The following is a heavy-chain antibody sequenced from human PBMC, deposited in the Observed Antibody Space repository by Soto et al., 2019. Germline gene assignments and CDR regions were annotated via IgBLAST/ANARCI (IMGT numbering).Heavy chain of an antibody. CDR3: ARGGYSYDSEY. CDR2: IYYSGST. D-gene: IGHD5-18*01. CDR1: GGSISSYY. Sequence: SETLSLTCTVSGGSISSYYWSWIRQPPGKGLEWIGYIYYSGSTNYNPSLKSRVTISVDTSKNQFSLKLSSVTAADTAVYYCARGGYSYDSEYWGQGTLVTVSS. V-gene: IGHV4-59*01. J-gene: IGHJ4*02.